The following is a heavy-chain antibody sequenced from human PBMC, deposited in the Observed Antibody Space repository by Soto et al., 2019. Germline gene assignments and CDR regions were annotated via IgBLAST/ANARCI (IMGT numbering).Heavy chain of an antibody. CDR2: INPSGGST. J-gene: IGHJ3*02. CDR1: GYTFTSYY. Sequence: EASVKVSCKASGYTFTSYYMHWVRQAPGQGLEWMGIINPSGGSTSYAQKFQGRVTMTRDTSTSTVYMELSSLRSEDTAVYYCARVSPFWRPYYYDSSGYSHDAFDIWGQGTMVTVSS. CDR3: ARVSPFWRPYYYDSSGYSHDAFDI. V-gene: IGHV1-46*01. D-gene: IGHD3-22*01.